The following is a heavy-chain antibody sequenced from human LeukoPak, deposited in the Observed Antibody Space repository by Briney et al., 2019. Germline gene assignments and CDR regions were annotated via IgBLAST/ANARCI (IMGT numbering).Heavy chain of an antibody. Sequence: AASVKVSCKASGYTFTGYYMHWVRQAPGQGLEWMGWINPNSGGTNYAQKFQGRVTMTRDTSISTAYMELSRLRSDDTAVYYCARAPYYGSGSYYNGLLFDSWGQGTLVTVSS. CDR2: INPNSGGT. J-gene: IGHJ4*02. V-gene: IGHV1-2*02. D-gene: IGHD3-10*01. CDR3: ARAPYYGSGSYYNGLLFDS. CDR1: GYTFTGYY.